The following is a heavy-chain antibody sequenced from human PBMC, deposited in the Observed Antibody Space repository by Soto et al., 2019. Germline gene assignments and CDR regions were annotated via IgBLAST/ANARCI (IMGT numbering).Heavy chain of an antibody. CDR1: GFTFSSYG. Sequence: QVQLVESGGGVVQPGRSLRLSCAASGFTFSSYGMHWVRQAPGKGLEWVAVISYDGSNKYYADSVKGRFTISRDNSKNTLYLQMNSLRAEHTAVYYCAKGGGYGDYFSDWGQGTLVTVSS. CDR3: AKGGGYGDYFSD. D-gene: IGHD4-17*01. CDR2: ISYDGSNK. J-gene: IGHJ4*02. V-gene: IGHV3-30*18.